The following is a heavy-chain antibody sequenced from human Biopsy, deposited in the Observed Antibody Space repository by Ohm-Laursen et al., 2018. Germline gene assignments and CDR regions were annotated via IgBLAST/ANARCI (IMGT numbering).Heavy chain of an antibody. V-gene: IGHV1-46*01. CDR3: VLASFDY. CDR1: GYTFTTYY. Sequence: SAKISCKASGYTFTTYYIHWVRQAPGQGLEWMGIINTGGNSTAYTQNFQGRAPMTWDTSTTTVYMELSSLRSEDTAVYYCVLASFDYWGQGTLVTVPS. J-gene: IGHJ4*02. CDR2: INTGGNST.